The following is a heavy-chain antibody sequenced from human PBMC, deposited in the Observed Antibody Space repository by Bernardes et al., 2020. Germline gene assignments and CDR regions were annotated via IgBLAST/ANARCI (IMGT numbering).Heavy chain of an antibody. CDR3: AHSFLADFPGYYDSSRNWFDP. CDR2: IYWDDDK. J-gene: IGHJ5*02. Sequence: SGPTLGKPTQPLTLTCTFSWFSLSTSGVGVGWIRQPPGKALEWLALIYWDDDKRYSPSLKSRLTITKDTSKNQVVLTMTNMDPVDTATYYCAHSFLADFPGYYDSSRNWFDPWGQGTLVTVSS. D-gene: IGHD3-22*01. V-gene: IGHV2-5*02. CDR1: WFSLSTSGVG.